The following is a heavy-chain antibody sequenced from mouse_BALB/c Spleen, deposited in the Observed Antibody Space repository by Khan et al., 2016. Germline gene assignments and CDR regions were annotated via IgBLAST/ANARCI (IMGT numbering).Heavy chain of an antibody. CDR2: ISYDGSN. D-gene: IGHD1-1*01. V-gene: IGHV3-6*02. Sequence: EVQLQESGPGLVKPSQSLSLTCSVTVYSITSGYYWNWIRQFPGNKLEWMGYISYDGSNNYKPSLKNRFSITRDTSRHQFFLKLNSVTTEDTATYYCARWDFGSRRYYFDYWGQGTTLTVSS. CDR3: ARWDFGSRRYYFDY. J-gene: IGHJ2*01. CDR1: VYSITSGYY.